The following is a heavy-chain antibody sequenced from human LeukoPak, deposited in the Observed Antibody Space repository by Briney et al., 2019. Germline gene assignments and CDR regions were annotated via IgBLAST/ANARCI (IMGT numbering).Heavy chain of an antibody. CDR2: ISYDGSNK. CDR3: ASLSIAVAGTDY. V-gene: IGHV3-30-3*01. CDR1: GFTFSSYA. J-gene: IGHJ4*02. Sequence: GGSLRLSCAASGFTFSSYAMHWDRQAPGKGLEWVAVISYDGSNKYYADSVKGRFTISRDNSKNTLYLQMNSLRAEDTAVYYCASLSIAVAGTDYWGQGTLVTVSS. D-gene: IGHD6-19*01.